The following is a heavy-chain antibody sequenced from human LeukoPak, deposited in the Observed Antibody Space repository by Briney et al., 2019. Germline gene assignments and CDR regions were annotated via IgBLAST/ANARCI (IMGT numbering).Heavy chain of an antibody. CDR2: INPSGGST. J-gene: IGHJ3*02. CDR3: ARVVPAFTDAFDI. Sequence: GASVKVSCKASGYTFTSYYMHWVRQAPGEGLEWMGIINPSGGSTSYAQKFQGRVTMTRDTSTSTVYMELSSLRSEDTAVYYCARVVPAFTDAFDIWGQGTMVTVSS. CDR1: GYTFTSYY. D-gene: IGHD2-2*01. V-gene: IGHV1-46*03.